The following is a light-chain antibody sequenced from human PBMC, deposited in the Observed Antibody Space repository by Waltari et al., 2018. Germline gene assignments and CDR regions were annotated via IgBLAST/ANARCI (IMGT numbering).Light chain of an antibody. CDR1: SSDVGGYNL. CDR2: DLT. Sequence: QSALTQFASVSGSPGQSITISCTGTSSDVGGYNLVSWYQQHPGRAPKLIIYDLTKRPSGLSNRCSGSKSCNTASLTISGLQAEDEADYYCCSFAGSISVFTVFGTGTTVTVL. V-gene: IGLV2-23*02. J-gene: IGLJ1*01. CDR3: CSFAGSISVFTV.